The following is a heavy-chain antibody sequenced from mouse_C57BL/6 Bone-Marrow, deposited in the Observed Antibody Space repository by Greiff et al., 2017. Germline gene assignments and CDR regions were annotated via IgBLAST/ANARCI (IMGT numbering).Heavy chain of an antibody. CDR2: ILPGSGST. D-gene: IGHD1-1*01. CDR3: ARSYYYGSSYLYWYFDV. V-gene: IGHV1-9*01. CDR1: GYTFTGYW. Sequence: VHLVESGAELMKPGASVKLSCKATGYTFTGYWIEWVKQRPGHGLEWIGEILPGSGSTNYNEKFKGKATFTADTSSNTAYMQLSSLTTEDSAIYYCARSYYYGSSYLYWYFDVWGTGTTVTVSS. J-gene: IGHJ1*03.